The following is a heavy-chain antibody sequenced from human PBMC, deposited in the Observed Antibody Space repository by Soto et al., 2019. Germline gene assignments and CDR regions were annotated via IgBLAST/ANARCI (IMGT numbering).Heavy chain of an antibody. Sequence: HPGGSLRLSCAASGFTVSSNYMSWVRQAPGKGLEWVSVIYSGGSTYYADSVKGRFTISRDNSKNTLYLQMNSLRAEDTAVYYCARAGSYAVGAFDIWGQGTMVTVSS. J-gene: IGHJ3*02. CDR2: IYSGGST. CDR3: ARAGSYAVGAFDI. D-gene: IGHD1-26*01. CDR1: GFTVSSNY. V-gene: IGHV3-53*01.